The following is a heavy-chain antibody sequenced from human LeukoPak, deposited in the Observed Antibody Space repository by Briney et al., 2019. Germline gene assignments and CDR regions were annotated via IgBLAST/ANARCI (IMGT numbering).Heavy chain of an antibody. Sequence: GSLRLSCAASGFTFSSYEMNWVRQPPGKGLEWIGSIYYSGSTYYNPSLKSRVTISVDTSKNQFSLKLSSVTAADTAVYYCARHGNWFDPWGQGTLVTVSS. V-gene: IGHV4-39*01. J-gene: IGHJ5*02. CDR2: IYYSGST. CDR3: ARHGNWFDP. CDR1: GFTFSSYE.